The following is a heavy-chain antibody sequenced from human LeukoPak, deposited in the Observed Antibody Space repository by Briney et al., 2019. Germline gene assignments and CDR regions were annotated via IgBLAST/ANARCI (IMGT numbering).Heavy chain of an antibody. J-gene: IGHJ3*02. CDR2: IIPIFGTA. CDR3: AALGLGAYYYDSSGYMDHDAFDI. CDR1: GGTFSSYA. Sequence: SVKVSCKASGGTFSSYAISWVRQAPGQGLEWMGGIIPIFGTANYAQKFQGRVTITADESTSTAYMELSSLRSEDTAVYYCAALGLGAYYYDSSGYMDHDAFDIWGQGTMVTVSS. V-gene: IGHV1-69*13. D-gene: IGHD3-22*01.